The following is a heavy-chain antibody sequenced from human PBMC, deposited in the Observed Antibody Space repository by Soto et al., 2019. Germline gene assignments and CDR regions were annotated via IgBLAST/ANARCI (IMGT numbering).Heavy chain of an antibody. V-gene: IGHV1-8*01. CDR2: MNPNTGNT. CDR3: ARRKERSGPYYLDY. Sequence: QVQLVQSGAEVKKPGASVKVSCKASGYTFATYDFAWVRQATGQGLEWMGWMNPNTGNTGYAQAFRGRVTMTRNTSITTAYMELSSLRSEDTAVYFCARRKERSGPYYLDYWCQGTMVTVSS. J-gene: IGHJ4*02. D-gene: IGHD6-25*01. CDR1: GYTFATYD.